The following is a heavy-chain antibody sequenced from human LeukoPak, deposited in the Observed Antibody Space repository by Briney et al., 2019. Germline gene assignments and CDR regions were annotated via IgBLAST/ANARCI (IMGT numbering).Heavy chain of an antibody. J-gene: IGHJ4*02. CDR2: IYYSGST. D-gene: IGHD6-19*01. CDR1: GGSISSYY. V-gene: IGHV4-59*04. CDR3: ARGIAVAGPDY. Sequence: SETLSLTCTVSGGSISSYYWSWIRQPPGKGLEWIGYIYYSGSTYYNPSLKSRVTISVDTSKNQFSLKLSSVTAADTAVYYCARGIAVAGPDYWGQGTLVTVSS.